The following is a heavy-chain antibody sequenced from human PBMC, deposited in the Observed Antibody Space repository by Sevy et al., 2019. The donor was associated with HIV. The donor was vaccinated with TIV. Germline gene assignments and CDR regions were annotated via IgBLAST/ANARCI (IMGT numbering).Heavy chain of an antibody. V-gene: IGHV3-30*02. Sequence: GGSLRLSCAASGFTFTNYGMHWVRQVPGKGLEWVTFIRYDGSDKYYAASVKGRFTISRDDSKNTLYLQMDGLRPEDTAIYYCAKDLAGPGRRYFDSWGQGTLVTVSS. J-gene: IGHJ4*02. D-gene: IGHD6-13*01. CDR2: IRYDGSDK. CDR3: AKDLAGPGRRYFDS. CDR1: GFTFTNYG.